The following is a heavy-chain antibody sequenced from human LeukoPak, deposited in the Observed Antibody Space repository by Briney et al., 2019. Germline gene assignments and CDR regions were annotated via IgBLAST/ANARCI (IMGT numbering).Heavy chain of an antibody. J-gene: IGHJ6*02. V-gene: IGHV4-61*02. CDR2: MYTSGST. D-gene: IGHD6-6*01. Sequence: SQTLSLTCTVSGGSINSGTYYWTWIRQPAGKGLEWIGRMYTSGSTNYNPSLKGRVTMSVDTSKNQFSLKLSSVTAADTAVYYCAREGQLVALNYYYYYTTDVWGQGTTVTVSS. CDR1: GGSINSGTYY. CDR3: AREGQLVALNYYYYYTTDV.